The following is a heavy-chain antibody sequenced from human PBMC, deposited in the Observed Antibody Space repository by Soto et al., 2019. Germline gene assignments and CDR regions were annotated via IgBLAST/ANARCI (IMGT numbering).Heavy chain of an antibody. J-gene: IGHJ4*02. CDR2: IYNSGGT. CDR3: ARDYGNNWNDASKTDDY. V-gene: IGHV4-4*08. D-gene: IGHD1-1*01. Sequence: SETLSLTCSVSGGSVNSYDWSWIRQPPGKELEWIGYIYNSGGTDYNPSLKSRVTISEDTSKNQFSLNLTSVTATDTAVYYCARDYGNNWNDASKTDDYWGQGTLVTVS. CDR1: GGSVNSYD.